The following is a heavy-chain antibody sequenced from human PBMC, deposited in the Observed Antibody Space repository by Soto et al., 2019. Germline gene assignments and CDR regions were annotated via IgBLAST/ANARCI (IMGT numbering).Heavy chain of an antibody. Sequence: SETLSLTCTVSGGSISSSSYFWAWIRQPPGKGLEWIGSIDYTETTYYNRSLKSRVTISVDTSKNQFSLKVNSVTAADTAVYYCARHPPQSYYSWGQRTLVTVSS. CDR2: IDYTETT. CDR3: ARHPPQSYYS. V-gene: IGHV4-39*01. J-gene: IGHJ4*02. CDR1: GGSISSSSYF. D-gene: IGHD2-21*01.